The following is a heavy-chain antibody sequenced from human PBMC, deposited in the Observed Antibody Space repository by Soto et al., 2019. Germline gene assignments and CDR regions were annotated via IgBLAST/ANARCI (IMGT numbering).Heavy chain of an antibody. D-gene: IGHD3-16*01. V-gene: IGHV3-23*01. CDR3: VKGGWLDF. J-gene: IGHJ5*01. CDR2: ISVDSSRT. Sequence: GGSLRLSCAASGFSFRTFEMSWVRQAPGRGLEWVSFISVDSSRTYYADAVKGRFTISRDNSRYTLYLQMNSLTADDTAVYACVKGGWLDFWGQGTLVTVSS. CDR1: GFSFRTFE.